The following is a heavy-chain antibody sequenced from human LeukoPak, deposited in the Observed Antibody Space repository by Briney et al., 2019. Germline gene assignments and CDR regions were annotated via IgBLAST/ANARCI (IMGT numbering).Heavy chain of an antibody. Sequence: AGGSLRLSCAASGFTFNIYWMHWVRQAPGKGLVWVSLISSDGSITSYADSMKGRFTISRDNAKNTVYLQMNSLRVEDTAVYYCARRVGSSESSYYFDYWGQGTLVTVSS. D-gene: IGHD3-22*01. CDR1: GFTFNIYW. V-gene: IGHV3-74*01. J-gene: IGHJ4*02. CDR2: ISSDGSIT. CDR3: ARRVGSSESSYYFDY.